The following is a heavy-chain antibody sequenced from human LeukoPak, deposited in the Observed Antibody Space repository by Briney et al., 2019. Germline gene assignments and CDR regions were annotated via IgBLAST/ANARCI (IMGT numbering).Heavy chain of an antibody. CDR2: IKQDGSEK. CDR3: AGGSGYLITS. J-gene: IGHJ5*02. D-gene: IGHD3-9*01. CDR1: GFTFRSYW. Sequence: PGGSLRLSCAASGFTFRSYWMNWVRQAPGKGLEWLAIIKQDGSEKHYKGSVEGRSTISRDNAKNSLHLQMNSLRAEDTAVYYCAGGSGYLITSWGQGTLVTVSS. V-gene: IGHV3-7*01.